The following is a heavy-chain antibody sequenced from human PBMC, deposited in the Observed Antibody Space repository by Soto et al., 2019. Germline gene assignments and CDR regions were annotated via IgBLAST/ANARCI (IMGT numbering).Heavy chain of an antibody. J-gene: IGHJ6*02. CDR3: ATQGFYRMGV. V-gene: IGHV4-4*02. CDR2: IHHSGAT. Sequence: PSETPSLNFAVSGDSIPGDNWWSWVRQPPGKGLEWIGEIHHSGATNYNPSLKSRVTISVDKSKNQFSLKLNSVTAADTAMFYCATQGFYRMGVWGRGTTVTVSS. CDR1: GDSIPGDNW.